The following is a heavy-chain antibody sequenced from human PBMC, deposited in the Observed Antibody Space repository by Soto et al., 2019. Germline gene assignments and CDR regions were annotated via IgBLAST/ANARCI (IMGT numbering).Heavy chain of an antibody. Sequence: QVQLVESGGGVVQPGRSLRLSCVASGFTFSSYGMHWVRQAPGKGLEWVAVIWYDGSNKYYGDSVKGRFTISRDNSKNTLYLQMNSLTADDTAVYYCRAPSDDAFDIWGQGTMVTVSS. CDR1: GFTFSSYG. D-gene: IGHD6-6*01. CDR3: RAPSDDAFDI. J-gene: IGHJ3*02. CDR2: IWYDGSNK. V-gene: IGHV3-33*01.